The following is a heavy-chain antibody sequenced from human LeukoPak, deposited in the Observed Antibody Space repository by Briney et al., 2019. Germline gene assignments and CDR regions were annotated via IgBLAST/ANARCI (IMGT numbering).Heavy chain of an antibody. CDR3: ARSDCSSTSCSLYYFDY. Sequence: SETLSLTCTVSGGSISSYYWSWIRQPPGKGLEWIGYIYYSGSTNYNPSLKSRVTISVDTSKNQFSLKLSSVTAADTAVYYCARSDCSSTSCSLYYFDYWGQGTLVTVSS. J-gene: IGHJ4*02. D-gene: IGHD2-2*01. CDR2: IYYSGST. V-gene: IGHV4-59*12. CDR1: GGSISSYY.